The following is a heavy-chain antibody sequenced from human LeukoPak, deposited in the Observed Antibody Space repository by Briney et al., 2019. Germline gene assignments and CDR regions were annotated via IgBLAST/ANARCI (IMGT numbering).Heavy chain of an antibody. CDR1: GYSLTSYW. Sequence: GESLKISCKGSGYSLTSYWISWVRQMPGKGLEWMGRIDPSDSYTNYSPSFQGHVTISADKSISTAYLQWSSLKASDTAMYYCARRGGYDSGYFDYWGQGTLVTVSS. V-gene: IGHV5-10-1*01. CDR3: ARRGGYDSGYFDY. D-gene: IGHD5-12*01. CDR2: IDPSDSYT. J-gene: IGHJ4*02.